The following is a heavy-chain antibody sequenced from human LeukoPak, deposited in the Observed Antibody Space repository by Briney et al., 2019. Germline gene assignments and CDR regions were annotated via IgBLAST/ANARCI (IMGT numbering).Heavy chain of an antibody. V-gene: IGHV4-34*01. CDR3: ARRTSQISYGLDTLYYFDY. D-gene: IGHD3-10*01. CDR2: INHSGST. Sequence: SETLSLTCAVYGGSFSGYYWSWIRQPPGKGLEWIGGINHSGSTNYNPSLKSRVTISVDTSKNQFSLKLSSVTAADTAVYYCARRTSQISYGLDTLYYFDYWGQGTLVTVSS. CDR1: GGSFSGYY. J-gene: IGHJ4*02.